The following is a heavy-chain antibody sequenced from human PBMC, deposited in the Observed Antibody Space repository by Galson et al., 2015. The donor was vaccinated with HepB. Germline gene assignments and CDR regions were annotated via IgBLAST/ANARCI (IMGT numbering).Heavy chain of an antibody. CDR1: GYTFTGHY. J-gene: IGHJ5*01. CDR2: INPNSGGT. CDR3: ARVHFCSIGVCHNYDS. V-gene: IGHV1-2*02. D-gene: IGHD2-8*01. Sequence: SVKVSCKASGYTFTGHYLHWVRQAPGQGLEWMGWINPNSGGTRYAQKFQGRVTLTRDTSISTAYMELSRLTSDDTAVYYCARVHFCSIGVCHNYDSWGQGTLVTVSS.